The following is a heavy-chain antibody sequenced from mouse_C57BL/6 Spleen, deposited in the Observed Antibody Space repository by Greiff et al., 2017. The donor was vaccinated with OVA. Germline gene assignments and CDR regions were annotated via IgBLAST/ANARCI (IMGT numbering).Heavy chain of an antibody. CDR3: TRLWFAY. CDR1: GFNIKDDY. V-gene: IGHV14-4*01. CDR2: IDPENGDT. Sequence: EVKLMESGAELVRPGASVKLSCTASGFNIKDDYMHWVKQRPEQGLEWIGWIDPENGDTEYASKFQGKATITADTSSNTAYLQLSSLTSEDTAVYYCTRLWFAYWGQGTLVTVSA. J-gene: IGHJ3*01.